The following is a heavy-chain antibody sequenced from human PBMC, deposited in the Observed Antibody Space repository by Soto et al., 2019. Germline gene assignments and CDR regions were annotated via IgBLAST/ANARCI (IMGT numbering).Heavy chain of an antibody. CDR3: ATLDTAEIQTAAY. D-gene: IGHD2-15*01. Sequence: ASVKVSCKASEYTFTNYYIHWIRQAPGQGLEWMGTINPTAGNTIYAEKFEGRVSMTSDTSTNTVYMELRSLRTEDTAVYYCATLDTAEIQTAAYWGQGTLVTVSS. V-gene: IGHV1-46*01. CDR2: INPTAGNT. CDR1: EYTFTNYY. J-gene: IGHJ4*02.